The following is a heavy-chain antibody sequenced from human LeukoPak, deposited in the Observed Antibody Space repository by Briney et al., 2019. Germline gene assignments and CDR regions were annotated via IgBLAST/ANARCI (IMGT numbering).Heavy chain of an antibody. D-gene: IGHD3-10*01. Sequence: QPGGSLRLSCAASGFTFSSYSMTWVRQTPGKGLEWVSGISDSGDSTYYADSVKGRFTISRDNSRNTSYLEMNSLRAEDTAVYYCTKWSGFGNDWGQGTLVTVSS. CDR3: TKWSGFGND. CDR2: ISDSGDST. J-gene: IGHJ4*02. V-gene: IGHV3-23*01. CDR1: GFTFSSYS.